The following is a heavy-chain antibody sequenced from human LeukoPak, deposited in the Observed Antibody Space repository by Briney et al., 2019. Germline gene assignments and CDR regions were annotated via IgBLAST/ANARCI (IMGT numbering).Heavy chain of an antibody. Sequence: GASVKVSCKASGGTFSSYAISWVRQAPGQGLEWMGGIIPIFGTANYAQKFQGRVTITADESTSTAYMELCSLRSEDTAVYYCARVIPHDITARPDAFDIWGQGTMVTVSS. CDR1: GGTFSSYA. CDR3: ARVIPHDITARPDAFDI. J-gene: IGHJ3*02. D-gene: IGHD6-6*01. V-gene: IGHV1-69*13. CDR2: IIPIFGTA.